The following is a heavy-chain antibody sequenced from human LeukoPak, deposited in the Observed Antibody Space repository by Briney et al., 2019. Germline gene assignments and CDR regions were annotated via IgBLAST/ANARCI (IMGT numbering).Heavy chain of an antibody. V-gene: IGHV4-4*07. CDR3: ARHLWGAVDYFDY. CDR1: GGSISNYY. CDR2: IHSSGSS. J-gene: IGHJ4*02. D-gene: IGHD6-19*01. Sequence: SETLSLTCTVAGGSISNYYWSWIRQPAGKGLEWIGRIHSSGSSKYNPSLESRVTMSVDTSKNQFALRLRSVTAADTAVYYCARHLWGAVDYFDYWGQGTLVTVSS.